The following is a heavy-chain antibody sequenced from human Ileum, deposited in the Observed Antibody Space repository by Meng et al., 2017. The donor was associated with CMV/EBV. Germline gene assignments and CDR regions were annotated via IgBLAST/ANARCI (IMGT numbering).Heavy chain of an antibody. Sequence: QMQRQKPGPGLAKPSQALPLTCTVSGASITNDDYSWSWLRQPPGKGLEWIGYIYYNGITYYNPSLKSRIAILVDTSKSQFSLIVSSVTAADTAVYYCAKYSGPSRWFDPWGQGTLVTVSS. CDR3: AKYSGPSRWFDP. V-gene: IGHV4-30-4*01. CDR2: IYYNGIT. CDR1: GASITNDDYS. D-gene: IGHD5-12*01. J-gene: IGHJ5*02.